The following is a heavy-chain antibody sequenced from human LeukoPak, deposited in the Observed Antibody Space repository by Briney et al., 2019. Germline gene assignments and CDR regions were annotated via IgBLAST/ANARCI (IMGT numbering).Heavy chain of an antibody. CDR1: GGSISSSSYY. D-gene: IGHD5-18*01. Sequence: KPSETLSLTCTVSGGSISSSSYYWGWLRQPPGKGLEWIGSIYYSGSTYYNPSLKSRVTISVDTSKNQFSLKLSSVTAADTAVYYCAREQYSYGQVSTYYFDYWGQGTLVTVSS. V-gene: IGHV4-39*07. J-gene: IGHJ4*02. CDR2: IYYSGST. CDR3: AREQYSYGQVSTYYFDY.